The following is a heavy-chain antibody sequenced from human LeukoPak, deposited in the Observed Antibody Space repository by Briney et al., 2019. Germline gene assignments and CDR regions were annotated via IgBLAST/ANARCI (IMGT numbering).Heavy chain of an antibody. CDR1: GFTFSSYG. J-gene: IGHJ4*02. V-gene: IGHV3-33*06. D-gene: IGHD3-22*01. CDR2: IWYDGSNK. Sequence: GGSLRLSCAASGFTFSSYGMHWVRQAPGKGLEWVAVIWYDGSNKYYADSVKGRFTISRDNSKNTLYLQMNSLRAEDTAVYYCAKDPFYYDSSGYYPNYFDYWGQGTLVTVSS. CDR3: AKDPFYYDSSGYYPNYFDY.